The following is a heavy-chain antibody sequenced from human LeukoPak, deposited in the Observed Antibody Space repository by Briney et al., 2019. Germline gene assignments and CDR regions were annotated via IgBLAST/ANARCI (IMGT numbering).Heavy chain of an antibody. J-gene: IGHJ4*01. V-gene: IGHV4-4*07. CDR3: TGRGLSTGWTFDY. CDR2: IHTSGRT. D-gene: IGHD6-19*01. Sequence: PSETLSLTCSSSGGSTDTYYWSWLRQPAGKGLEWIAQIHTSGRTDFNPSLKSRVSISMDTPNNQFSLMVSSVTAADTAIYYCTGRGLSTGWTFDYWGHGTLVTVSS. CDR1: GGSTDTYY.